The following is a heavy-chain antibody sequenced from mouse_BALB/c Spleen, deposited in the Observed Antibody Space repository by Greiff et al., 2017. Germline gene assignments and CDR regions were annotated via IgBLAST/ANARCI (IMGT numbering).Heavy chain of an antibody. J-gene: IGHJ2*01. V-gene: IGHV1-7*01. CDR1: GYTFTSYW. CDR2: INPSTGYT. D-gene: IGHD2-14*01. CDR3: ARSNIRYDNY. Sequence: VQLKQSGAELAKPGASVKMSCKASGYTFTSYWMHWVKQRPGQGLEWIGYINPSTGYTEYNQKFKDKATLTADKSSSTAYMQLSSLTSEDSAVYYCARSNIRYDNYWGQGTTLTVSS.